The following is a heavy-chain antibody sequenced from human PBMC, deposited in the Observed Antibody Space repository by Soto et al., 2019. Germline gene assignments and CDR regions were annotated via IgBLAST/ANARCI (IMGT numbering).Heavy chain of an antibody. CDR3: VRDPPDSGYAFEN. V-gene: IGHV3-33*01. CDR1: GFSFTTSA. D-gene: IGHD5-12*01. CDR2: MWNDGSKK. Sequence: QVLLVESGGGVVQPGASLRLSCAASGFSFTTSATHWVRQAPGKGLEWVSYMWNDGSKKFYAGSVKGRFTISRDNSKNMLYLQMNSLRAEDTAVYYCVRDPPDSGYAFENWGQGALVTVSS. J-gene: IGHJ4*02.